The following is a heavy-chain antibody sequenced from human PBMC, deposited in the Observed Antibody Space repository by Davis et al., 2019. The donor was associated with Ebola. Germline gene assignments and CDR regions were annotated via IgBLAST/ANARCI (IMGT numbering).Heavy chain of an antibody. V-gene: IGHV3-21*01. D-gene: IGHD4-17*01. J-gene: IGHJ4*02. CDR1: GFTFSSYS. Sequence: GGSLRLSCAASGFTFSSYSMNWVRQAPGKGLEWVSSISSSSSYIYYADSVKGRFTISRDNAKNSLYLQMNSLRDEDTAVYYCARGRPSTVTKGFYFDYWGQGTLVTVSP. CDR3: ARGRPSTVTKGFYFDY. CDR2: ISSSSSYI.